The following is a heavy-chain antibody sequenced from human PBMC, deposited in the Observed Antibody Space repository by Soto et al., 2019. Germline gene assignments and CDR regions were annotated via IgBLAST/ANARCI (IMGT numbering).Heavy chain of an antibody. J-gene: IGHJ5*01. Sequence: PSVTLSLTCAVYGGYFSGYYWSWIRQPPGKGLEWIGEINHSGSTNYNPSLKSRVTISVDTSKNQFSLKLSSVTAADTAVYYCAVELQPPKTWFDPWGQGPLVTVPQ. CDR2: INHSGST. CDR1: GGYFSGYY. D-gene: IGHD3-10*01. V-gene: IGHV4-34*01. CDR3: AVELQPPKTWFDP.